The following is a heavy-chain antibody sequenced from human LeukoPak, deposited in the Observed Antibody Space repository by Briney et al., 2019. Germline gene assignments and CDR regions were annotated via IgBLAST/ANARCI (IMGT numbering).Heavy chain of an antibody. CDR1: GFTFSSYW. CDR2: IKQDGSEK. Sequence: GGPLRLSCAASGFTFSSYWMSWVRQAPGKGLEWVANIKQDGSEKYYVDSVKGRFTISRDNAENSLYLQMNSLRAEDTAMYYCASSGSLDYWGQGTLVTVSS. V-gene: IGHV3-7*01. CDR3: ASSGSLDY. D-gene: IGHD1-26*01. J-gene: IGHJ4*02.